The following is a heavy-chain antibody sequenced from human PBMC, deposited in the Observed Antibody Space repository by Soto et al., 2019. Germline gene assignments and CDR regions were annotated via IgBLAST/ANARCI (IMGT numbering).Heavy chain of an antibody. D-gene: IGHD6-13*01. CDR2: ISGAGVST. J-gene: IGHJ5*02. V-gene: IGHV3-23*01. CDR3: AKDHLTSGGTFWFDP. CDR1: GFSFSSYP. Sequence: EVQLLESGGALIQPGGSLRLSCAASGFSFSSYPMSWVRQAPGKGLEWVAAISGAGVSTYYADSVRGRFTISRENSKNTLYLQMSSLRAEDTALYYCAKDHLTSGGTFWFDPWGQGTLVTVSS.